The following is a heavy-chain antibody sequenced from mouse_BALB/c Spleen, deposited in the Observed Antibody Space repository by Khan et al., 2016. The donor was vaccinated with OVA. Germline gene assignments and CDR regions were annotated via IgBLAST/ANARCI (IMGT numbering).Heavy chain of an antibody. CDR3: VRDGAYHRNDGWFAY. CDR2: INPSNGYT. D-gene: IGHD2-14*01. Sequence: QVHLQQSGAELARPGASVKMSCKASGSTFTSYTIHWIKLRPGQGLEWIGYINPSNGYTNYNQKFKDKATLTADKSSTTAYMELSSLTSDDSALYNCVRDGAYHRNDGWFAYWGQGTLVTVSA. CDR1: GSTFTSYT. J-gene: IGHJ3*01. V-gene: IGHV1-4*01.